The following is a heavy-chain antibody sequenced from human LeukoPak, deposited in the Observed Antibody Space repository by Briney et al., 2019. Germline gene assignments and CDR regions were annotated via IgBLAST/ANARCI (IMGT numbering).Heavy chain of an antibody. Sequence: SQTLSLTCAISGDSVSGNGAAWNWIRQSPSRGLEWLGRTYYRSKWYNDYAVSMKTRITINPDTSKNQFSLQLNSVTPEDTAVYYCARDVSPAPGEAFDIWGQGKMVTVSS. CDR1: GDSVSGNGAA. V-gene: IGHV6-1*01. J-gene: IGHJ3*02. CDR3: ARDVSPAPGEAFDI. CDR2: TYYRSKWYN. D-gene: IGHD2-2*01.